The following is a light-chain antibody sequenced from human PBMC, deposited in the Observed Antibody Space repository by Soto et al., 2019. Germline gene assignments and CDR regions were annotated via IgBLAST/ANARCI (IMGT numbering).Light chain of an antibody. Sequence: EIVLTQSPGTLSLSPGEGATLSCRASQSLMSAYLAWYQQKPGQPPRLLIYGASTRAPGISDRFSGSGSGTDFTLAIRRLEPEDFAVYYCQQYGRSRTFGQGTKV. CDR1: QSLMSAY. J-gene: IGKJ1*01. CDR3: QQYGRSRT. CDR2: GAS. V-gene: IGKV3-20*01.